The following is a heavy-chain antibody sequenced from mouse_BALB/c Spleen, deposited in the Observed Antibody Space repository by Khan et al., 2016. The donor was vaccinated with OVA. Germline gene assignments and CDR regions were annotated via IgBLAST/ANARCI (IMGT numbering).Heavy chain of an antibody. CDR1: GYTFSSYW. CDR2: ILPGRGSS. CDR3: AGGAGTPYGMDY. Sequence: QVQLKQPGAELMRPGASVKISCKASGYTFSSYWIEWVKQRPGHGLGWIAEILPGRGSSNYNEKFKGKTTFTADTSSTISYMQLNSLTSQALAVYYRAGGAGTPYGMDYWGQGTSVTVSS. V-gene: IGHV1-9*01. D-gene: IGHD4-1*01. J-gene: IGHJ4*01.